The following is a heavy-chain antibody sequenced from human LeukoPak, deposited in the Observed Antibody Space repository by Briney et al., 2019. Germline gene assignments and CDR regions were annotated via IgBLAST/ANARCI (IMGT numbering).Heavy chain of an antibody. D-gene: IGHD2-15*01. V-gene: IGHV4-59*08. CDR2: IYDSGST. CDR3: ARLGFCSGGSCPYYLYYMDV. J-gene: IGHJ6*03. CDR1: GGSISSYY. Sequence: SETPSLTCTVSGGSISSYYWSWIRQPPGKGLEWIAYIYDSGSTNSNPSLKSRVTISAETSKNEFSPKLSSVTAADTAVYYCARLGFCSGGSCPYYLYYMDVWGKGTTVTVSS.